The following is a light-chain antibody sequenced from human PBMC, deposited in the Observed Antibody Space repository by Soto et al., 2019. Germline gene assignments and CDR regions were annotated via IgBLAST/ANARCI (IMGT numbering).Light chain of an antibody. V-gene: IGKV1-39*01. Sequence: IQMTQSPSSLSASVGDRVTVTCRASQTIKKYLNWYQCKPGKAPKLLIYGASNLQRGVPSRFSGSGSGTDFTLTSIRLETEDFATYYCHQIFSAPFTFGQGTGLE. CDR2: GAS. J-gene: IGKJ2*01. CDR3: HQIFSAPFT. CDR1: QTIKKY.